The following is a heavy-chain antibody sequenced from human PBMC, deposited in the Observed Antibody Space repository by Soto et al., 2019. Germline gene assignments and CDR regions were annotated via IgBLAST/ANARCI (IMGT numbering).Heavy chain of an antibody. J-gene: IGHJ6*02. Sequence: PGGSLRLSCAASGFTFSSYSMNWVRQAPGKGLEWVSSISSSSSTIYYADSVKGRFTISRDNAKNSLYLQMNSLRDEDTAVYYCARDYSPPQKLRGEYYGMDVWGQGTTVTVSS. CDR2: ISSSSSTI. CDR3: ARDYSPPQKLRGEYYGMDV. D-gene: IGHD2-21*01. CDR1: GFTFSSYS. V-gene: IGHV3-48*02.